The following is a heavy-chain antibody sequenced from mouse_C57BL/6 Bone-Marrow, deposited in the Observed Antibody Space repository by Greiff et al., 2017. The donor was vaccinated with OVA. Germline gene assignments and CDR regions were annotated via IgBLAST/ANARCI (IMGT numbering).Heavy chain of an antibody. CDR2: IDPSDSYT. J-gene: IGHJ1*03. CDR3: ASLYDLDV. V-gene: IGHV1-69*01. Sequence: VKLQQSGAELVMPGASVKLSCKASGYTFTSYWMHWVKQRPGQGLEWIGEIDPSDSYTNYNQKFKGKSTLTVDKSSSTAYMQLSSLTSEDSAVYYCASLYDLDVWGTGTTVTVSS. D-gene: IGHD2-3*01. CDR1: GYTFTSYW.